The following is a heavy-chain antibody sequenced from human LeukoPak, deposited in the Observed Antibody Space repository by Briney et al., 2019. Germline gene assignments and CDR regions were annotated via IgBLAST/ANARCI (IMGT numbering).Heavy chain of an antibody. CDR1: GFTFSSYG. CDR3: ASQRTYISAIGALDY. J-gene: IGHJ4*02. CDR2: ISYDGSNK. D-gene: IGHD6-13*01. Sequence: GGSLRLSCVASGFTFSSYGMHWVRQAPGKGLEWVAVISYDGSNKYYADSVKGRFTISRDNSKNTLYLQMDSLRAEDTAVYYCASQRTYISAIGALDYWGQGTLATVSS. V-gene: IGHV3-30*03.